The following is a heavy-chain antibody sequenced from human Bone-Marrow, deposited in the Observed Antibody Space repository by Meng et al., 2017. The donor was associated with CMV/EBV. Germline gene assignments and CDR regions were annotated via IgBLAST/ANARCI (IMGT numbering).Heavy chain of an antibody. CDR3: ASPAFSGSYYAQVVNY. CDR1: GFTFSSYW. D-gene: IGHD1-26*01. CDR2: INSDGSST. Sequence: RGSLRLSCAASGFTFSSYWMHWVRQAPGKGLVWVSRINSDGSSTSYADSVKGRFTISRDNAKNTLYLQMNSLRAEDTAVYYCASPAFSGSYYAQVVNYWGQGTLVTVYS. J-gene: IGHJ4*02. V-gene: IGHV3-74*01.